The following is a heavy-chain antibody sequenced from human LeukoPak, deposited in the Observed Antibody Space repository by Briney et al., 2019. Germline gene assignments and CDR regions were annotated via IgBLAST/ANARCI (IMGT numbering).Heavy chain of an antibody. J-gene: IGHJ4*02. CDR1: GGSFSGYY. V-gene: IGHV4-34*01. CDR2: INHSGST. Sequence: PSEALSLTCAVYGGSFSGYYWSWIRQPPGKGLEWIGEINHSGSTNYNPSLKSRVTMSIDASKSQFSLKVTSVTAADTAIYYCVQGSQGARLHYWGQGTQATVSS. CDR3: VQGSQGARLHY. D-gene: IGHD1-26*01.